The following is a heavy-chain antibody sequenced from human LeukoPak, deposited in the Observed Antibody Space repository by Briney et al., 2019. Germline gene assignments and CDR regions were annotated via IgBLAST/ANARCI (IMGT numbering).Heavy chain of an antibody. J-gene: IGHJ3*01. CDR3: AREARGTRAAFDV. Sequence: GGSLRLSCAASGFTFSYYWMSWVRQAPGKGLEWAANIKVDGTHKYYVGSVRGRFTISRDNANNSLYLQMNSLRAEDTAIYYCAREARGTRAAFDVWGQGTMVTVFS. CDR2: IKVDGTHK. V-gene: IGHV3-7*01. CDR1: GFTFSYYW. D-gene: IGHD2-8*01.